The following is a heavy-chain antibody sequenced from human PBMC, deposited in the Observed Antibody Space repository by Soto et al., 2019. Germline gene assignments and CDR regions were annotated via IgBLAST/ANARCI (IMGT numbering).Heavy chain of an antibody. J-gene: IGHJ6*02. CDR3: AKDQIAEAATSYYYGMDV. CDR1: GFTFSSYA. D-gene: IGHD6-13*01. CDR2: ISGSGGST. Sequence: GGSLRLSCAASGFTFSSYAMSWVRQAPGKGLEWVSAISGSGGSTYYADSVKGRFTISRDNSKNTLYLQMNSLRAEDTAVYYCAKDQIAEAATSYYYGMDVWGQGTTVTVSS. V-gene: IGHV3-23*01.